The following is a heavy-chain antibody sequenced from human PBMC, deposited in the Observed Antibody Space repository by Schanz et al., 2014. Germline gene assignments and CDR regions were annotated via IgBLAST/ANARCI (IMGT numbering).Heavy chain of an antibody. CDR3: ARDQYYFGSGNPFDI. Sequence: EVQLLESGGGFVQPGGSLRLSCVASGVTFSSYAMSWVRQASGKGLEWVSGISDNGISTYYADSVKGRFSISRENSKSILYLQMNSLRAEDTAVYYCARDQYYFGSGNPFDIWGQGTMVTDSS. D-gene: IGHD3-10*01. V-gene: IGHV3-23*01. J-gene: IGHJ3*02. CDR2: ISDNGIST. CDR1: GVTFSSYA.